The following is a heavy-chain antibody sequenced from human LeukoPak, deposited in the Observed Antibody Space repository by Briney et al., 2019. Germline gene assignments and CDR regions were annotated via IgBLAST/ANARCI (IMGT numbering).Heavy chain of an antibody. J-gene: IGHJ4*02. CDR1: GYTFTTYG. Sequence: ASVKVSCKASGYTFTTYGLSWVRQAPGQGLEWLGWISTYDDNIKYAQSLQGRLTLTIDTSTSTAYMELRSLTSDDTAVYYCARGPVATDYWGQGTLVTVSS. V-gene: IGHV1-18*01. CDR3: ARGPVATDY. CDR2: ISTYDDNI.